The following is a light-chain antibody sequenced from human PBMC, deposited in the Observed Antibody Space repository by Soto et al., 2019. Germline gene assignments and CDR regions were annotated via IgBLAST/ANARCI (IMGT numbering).Light chain of an antibody. V-gene: IGKV3-15*01. J-gene: IGKJ2*01. Sequence: DIVMTQSPATLSLSPGERATLSCRASQSMSSNLAWYQHKPGQAPRLLIYAASTRASGIPARFSGGGSGTEFSLTITSLQSEDFAIYYCQQYKNWPPMYTFGQGTRLEI. CDR3: QQYKNWPPMYT. CDR2: AAS. CDR1: QSMSSN.